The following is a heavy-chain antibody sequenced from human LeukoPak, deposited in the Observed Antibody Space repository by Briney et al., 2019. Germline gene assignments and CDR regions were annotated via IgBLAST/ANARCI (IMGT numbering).Heavy chain of an antibody. D-gene: IGHD6-19*01. CDR2: IYTSGNT. V-gene: IGHV4-61*02. Sequence: SETLSLTRTVSGGSISSGSYYWSWIRQPAGKGLEWIGRIYTSGNTNYNSSLKSRVTISVDRSKNQFSLKLNSVTAADTAVYYCAREETSGWTFDYWGQGTLVTVSS. J-gene: IGHJ4*02. CDR3: AREETSGWTFDY. CDR1: GGSISSGSYY.